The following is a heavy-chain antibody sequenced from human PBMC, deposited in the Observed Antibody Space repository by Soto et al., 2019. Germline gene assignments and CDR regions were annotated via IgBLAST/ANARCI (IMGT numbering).Heavy chain of an antibody. CDR2: IYSGGST. V-gene: IGHV3-53*01. Sequence: GGSLRLSCAASGFTVSSNYMSWVRQAPGKGLEWVSVIYSGGSTYYADSVKGRFTISRDNSKNTLYLQMNSLRAEDTAVYYCARGYYSSGYDYTPLGYWGQGTLVTVSS. CDR3: ARGYYSSGYDYTPLGY. D-gene: IGHD3-22*01. CDR1: GFTVSSNY. J-gene: IGHJ4*02.